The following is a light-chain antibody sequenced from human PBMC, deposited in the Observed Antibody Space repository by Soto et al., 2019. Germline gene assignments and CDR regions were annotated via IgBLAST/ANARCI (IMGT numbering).Light chain of an antibody. CDR3: QVWDDISDHPI. J-gene: IGLJ2*01. CDR2: YDS. V-gene: IGLV3-21*04. CDR1: NIGGKN. Sequence: SYELTQPPSVSVAPGKTARITCGGINIGGKNVHWYQQKPRQAPVLVIYYDSDRPSGIPERFSGSNSGNTATLSISRVEAGDEADYYCQVWDDISDHPIFGGGTKLTVL.